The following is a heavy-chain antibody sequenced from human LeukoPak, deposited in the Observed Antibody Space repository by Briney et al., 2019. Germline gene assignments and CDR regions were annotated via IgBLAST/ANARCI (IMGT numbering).Heavy chain of an antibody. D-gene: IGHD3-10*01. CDR3: ARGGRSHYGSGSSTFDY. CDR1: GFTISSYA. Sequence: AGTLCLTCAVSGFTISSYAMHWVRQAPGKGLEWVAVISYGGRTEYYADYVNGRFTISRDSSKNTLYLQMNSLRAEDTAVYYCARGGRSHYGSGSSTFDYWGQGTLVTVSS. J-gene: IGHJ4*02. CDR2: ISYGGRTE. V-gene: IGHV3-30*04.